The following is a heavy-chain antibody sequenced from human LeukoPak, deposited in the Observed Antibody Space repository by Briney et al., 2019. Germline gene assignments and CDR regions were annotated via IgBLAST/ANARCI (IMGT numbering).Heavy chain of an antibody. Sequence: GGPLTLSCAASGFTFSSYSMNWVRQAPGKGLEWVSSISSSSSYIYYADSVKGRFTISRDNAKNSLYLQMNSLRAEDTAVYYCARDLRAYSSGWSEGFDYWGQGTLVTVSS. CDR3: ARDLRAYSSGWSEGFDY. V-gene: IGHV3-21*01. J-gene: IGHJ4*02. CDR2: ISSSSSYI. D-gene: IGHD6-19*01. CDR1: GFTFSSYS.